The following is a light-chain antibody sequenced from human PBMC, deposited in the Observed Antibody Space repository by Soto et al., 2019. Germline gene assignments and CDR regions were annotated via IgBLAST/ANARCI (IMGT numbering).Light chain of an antibody. J-gene: IGLJ3*02. CDR3: QSYDSSLTGWV. CDR2: ENN. Sequence: QPVLTQPPSVSGAPGQRVTISCTGSSSNIGAGYDVHWYQQLPGTTPKLVIYENNKRPSGVPDRFSGSKSGTSASLAITGLQPEDEADFYCQSYDSSLTGWVFGGGTKVTVL. CDR1: SSNIGAGYD. V-gene: IGLV1-40*01.